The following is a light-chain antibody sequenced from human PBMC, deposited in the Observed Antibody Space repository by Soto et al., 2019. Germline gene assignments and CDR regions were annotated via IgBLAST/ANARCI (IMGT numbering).Light chain of an antibody. Sequence: IQMTQSPSTLSASVGEGVTITCRASHNIERWMAWYQQKPGKAPTLLIYTASNLQSGVPSRFSGSGSGTHFTLTISSLQPEDFATYYCQQHYNTPRTFGQGTKVDIK. CDR3: QQHYNTPRT. CDR1: HNIERW. V-gene: IGKV1-39*01. CDR2: TAS. J-gene: IGKJ1*01.